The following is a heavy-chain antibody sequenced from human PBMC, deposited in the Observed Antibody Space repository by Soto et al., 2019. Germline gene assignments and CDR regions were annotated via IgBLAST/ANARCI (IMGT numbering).Heavy chain of an antibody. Sequence: GSGPTLVNPTQTLTLTCTFSGFSLSNRGVGVGWIRQPPGKALEWLALIYWDDDKRYSPSLKSRLTITKDTSKNQVVLTMTNMDPVDTATYYCAHRRSTYYYDSTFDPWGQGTLVTVSS. CDR2: IYWDDDK. CDR3: AHRRSTYYYDSTFDP. CDR1: GFSLSNRGVG. J-gene: IGHJ5*02. V-gene: IGHV2-5*02. D-gene: IGHD3-22*01.